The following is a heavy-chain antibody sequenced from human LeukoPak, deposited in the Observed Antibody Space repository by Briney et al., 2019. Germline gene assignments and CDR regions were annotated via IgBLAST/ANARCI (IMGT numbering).Heavy chain of an antibody. CDR2: ISAYNGNT. D-gene: IGHD2-2*01. CDR1: GYTFTSYG. CDR3: ARDAYCSSTSCPPPGYFQH. J-gene: IGHJ1*01. V-gene: IGHV1-18*01. Sequence: ASVKVSCKASGYTFTSYGISWVRQAPGRGLEWMGWISAYNGNTHYAQKLQGRVTMTTDTSTSTAYMELRSLRSDDTAVYYCARDAYCSSTSCPPPGYFQHWGQGTLVTVSS.